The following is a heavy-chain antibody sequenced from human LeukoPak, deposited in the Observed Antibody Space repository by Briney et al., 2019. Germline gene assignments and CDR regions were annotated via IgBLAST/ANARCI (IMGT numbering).Heavy chain of an antibody. D-gene: IGHD1-26*01. J-gene: IGHJ4*02. CDR1: GYTFTSYV. CDR2: INAGNGNT. CDR3: ARAPIVGATMGDY. V-gene: IGHV1-3*01. Sequence: ASVKVSCKASGYTFTSYVMHWVRQAPGQRLEWMGWINAGNGNTKHSQKFQGRVTIARDTSASTIYMDLSSLRSEDTAVYYCARAPIVGATMGDYWGQGTLVTVSS.